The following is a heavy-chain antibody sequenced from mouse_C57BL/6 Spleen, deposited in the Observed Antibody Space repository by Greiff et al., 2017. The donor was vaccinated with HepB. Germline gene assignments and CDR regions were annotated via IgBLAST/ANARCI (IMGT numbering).Heavy chain of an antibody. J-gene: IGHJ4*01. CDR1: GYAFSSSW. CDR3: ASSPYYGSSYEGYAMDY. V-gene: IGHV1-82*01. CDR2: IYPGDGDT. D-gene: IGHD1-1*01. Sequence: QVQLKESGPELVKPGASVKISCKASGYAFSSSWMNWVKQRPGKGLEWIGRIYPGDGDTNYNGKFKGKATLTADKSSSTAYMQLSSLTSEDSAVYFCASSPYYGSSYEGYAMDYWGQGTSVTVSS.